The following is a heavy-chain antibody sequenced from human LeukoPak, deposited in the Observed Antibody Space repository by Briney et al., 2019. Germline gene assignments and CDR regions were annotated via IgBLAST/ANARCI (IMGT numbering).Heavy chain of an antibody. D-gene: IGHD3-3*01. CDR1: GFTFRDSA. CDR2: ISDDGSKR. Sequence: PGGSLRLSCSGAGFTFRDSAFHWVRQAPGKGLEWVAVISDDGSKRFYADSVKGRFTISRANSRDTLYLHMQTLRPEDSAVYYCARESGFMMVGEINADNWFDPWGQGTPVTVSS. J-gene: IGHJ5*02. V-gene: IGHV3-30*04. CDR3: ARESGFMMVGEINADNWFDP.